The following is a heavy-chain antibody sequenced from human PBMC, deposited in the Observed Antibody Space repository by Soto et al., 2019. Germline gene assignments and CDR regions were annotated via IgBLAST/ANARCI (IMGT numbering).Heavy chain of an antibody. J-gene: IGHJ6*02. Sequence: QVQLVESGGGVVQPGRSLRLXXXXXXFTFSSYGMHXVRXAXGKGLEWVAVISYDGSNKYYADSVKGRFTISRDNSKNTLYLQMNSLRAEDTAVYYCAKDWGPGATVPQYGMDVWGQGTTVTVSS. CDR1: XFTFSSYG. V-gene: IGHV3-30*18. D-gene: IGHD1-26*01. CDR2: ISYDGSNK. CDR3: AKDWGPGATVPQYGMDV.